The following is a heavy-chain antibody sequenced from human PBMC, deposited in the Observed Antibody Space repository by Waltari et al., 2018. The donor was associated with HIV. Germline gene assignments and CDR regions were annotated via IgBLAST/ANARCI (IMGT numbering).Heavy chain of an antibody. CDR1: GDNFRTYT. D-gene: IGHD4-17*01. J-gene: IGHJ4*02. CDR3: ARNGDYAPAY. V-gene: IGHV1-69*01. CDR2: ITPIFKTT. Sequence: QVQLVQSGAEVKKPGSSVKVSCRASGDNFRTYTISWVRQAPWQGLEWMGGITPIFKTTKYAQKFQGRVTLTADESTRTTYMELTSLRSDDTAMYYCARNGDYAPAYWGQGTLVTVSS.